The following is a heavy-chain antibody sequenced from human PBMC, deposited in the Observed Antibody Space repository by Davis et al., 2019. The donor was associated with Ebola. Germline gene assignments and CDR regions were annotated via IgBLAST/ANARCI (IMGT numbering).Heavy chain of an antibody. J-gene: IGHJ5*02. V-gene: IGHV4-4*02. CDR1: GGSISSSNW. CDR3: ARWDDFWSGLGNWFDP. CDR2: IYHSGST. D-gene: IGHD3-3*01. Sequence: MPSETLSLTCAVSGGSISSSNWWSWVRQPPGKGLEWIGEIYHSGSTNYNPSLKSRVTISVDTSKNQFSLKLSSVTAADTAVYYCARWDDFWSGLGNWFDPWGQGTLVTVSS.